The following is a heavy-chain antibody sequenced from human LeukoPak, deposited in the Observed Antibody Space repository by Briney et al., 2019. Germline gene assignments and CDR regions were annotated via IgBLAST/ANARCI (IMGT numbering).Heavy chain of an antibody. D-gene: IGHD3-10*01. CDR2: IYTSGST. V-gene: IGHV4-39*07. J-gene: IGHJ4*02. CDR3: ARDETYYYGSGSYYAFGGFDY. Sequence: TSETLSLTCTVSGGSISSSSYYWGWIRQPPGKGLEWIGRIYTSGSTNYNPSLKSRVTISVDTSKNQFSLKLSSVTAADTAVYYCARDETYYYGSGSYYAFGGFDYWGQGTLVTVSS. CDR1: GGSISSSSYY.